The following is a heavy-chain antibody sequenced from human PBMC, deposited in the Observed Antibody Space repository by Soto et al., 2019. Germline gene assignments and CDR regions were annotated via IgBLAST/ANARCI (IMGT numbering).Heavy chain of an antibody. CDR1: GGSIGSYY. D-gene: IGHD2-21*01. J-gene: IGHJ6*02. CDR2: IYYSGST. V-gene: IGHV4-59*01. CDR3: ARGDGCGGNCFYGMDV. Sequence: QVQLQESGPGLVKPSETLSLTCTVSGGSIGSYYWSWLRQPPGTGLGWIGHIYYSGSTKYSPSLKSRVTISVGTSKIQFSLKMNSVTAADTAVYYCARGDGCGGNCFYGMDVWGQGTTVTVSS.